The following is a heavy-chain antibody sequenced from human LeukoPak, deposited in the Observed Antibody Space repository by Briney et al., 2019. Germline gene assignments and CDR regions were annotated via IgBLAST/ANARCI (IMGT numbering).Heavy chain of an antibody. Sequence: GGSLRLSCAASGFTFSSYSMNWVRQAPGKGLEWVSYISSSSSTIYYADSVKGRFTISRDNSKNTLYMQMNSLRAEDTALYYCAKENPHNDYWGQGTLVTVSS. CDR1: GFTFSSYS. CDR2: ISSSSSTI. CDR3: AKENPHNDY. V-gene: IGHV3-48*01. J-gene: IGHJ4*02.